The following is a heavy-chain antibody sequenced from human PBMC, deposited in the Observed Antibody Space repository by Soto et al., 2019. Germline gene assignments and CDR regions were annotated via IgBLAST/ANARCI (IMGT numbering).Heavy chain of an antibody. CDR3: PKAVSYNAYGLAV. J-gene: IGHJ6*01. V-gene: IGHV3-23*01. D-gene: IGHD1-1*01. CDR1: VFIFSSDA. CDR2: FSGSGGGA. Sequence: PGGSLRLSCTSSVFIFSSDAMSWVRKAPGEGLEWVSAFSGSGGGAYYADSVKGGVTISDDNSKITLYLQMNTLIPANTAVSYYPKAVSYNAYGLAVWGQGTTVTVSS.